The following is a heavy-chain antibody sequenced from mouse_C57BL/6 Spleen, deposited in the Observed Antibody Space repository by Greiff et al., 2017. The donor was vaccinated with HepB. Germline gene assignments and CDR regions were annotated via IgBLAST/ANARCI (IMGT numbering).Heavy chain of an antibody. CDR2: IDPANGNT. J-gene: IGHJ4*01. D-gene: IGHD2-1*01. Sequence: VQLKQSVAELVRPGASVKLSCTASGFNIKNTYMPWVKQRPEQGLEWIGRIDPANGNTKYAPKFQGKATITADTSSNTAYLQLSSLTSEDTAIYYCARGNSYAMDYWGQGTSVTVSS. CDR3: ARGNSYAMDY. CDR1: GFNIKNTY. V-gene: IGHV14-3*01.